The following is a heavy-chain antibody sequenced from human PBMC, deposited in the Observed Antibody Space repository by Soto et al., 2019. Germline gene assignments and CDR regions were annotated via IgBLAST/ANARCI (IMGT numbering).Heavy chain of an antibody. Sequence: XXVKVSCRASGYTFTSYGISWVRHAPGQGLEWMGWISAYNGNTNYAQKLQGRVTMTTDTSTSTAYMELRSLRSDDTAVYYCARTRSYGDYSFYYYSMDVWGKGTTVTVSS. CDR2: ISAYNGNT. CDR1: GYTFTSYG. V-gene: IGHV1-18*01. D-gene: IGHD4-17*01. J-gene: IGHJ6*03. CDR3: ARTRSYGDYSFYYYSMDV.